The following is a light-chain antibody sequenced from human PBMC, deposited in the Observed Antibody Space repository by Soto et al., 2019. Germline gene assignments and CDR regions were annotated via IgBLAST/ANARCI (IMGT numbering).Light chain of an antibody. CDR1: QDVLTN. CDR2: GAF. J-gene: IGKJ5*01. V-gene: IGKV3D-15*01. Sequence: IVMTQSPATLSVSPLERATLSFMASQDVLTNLAWYQQKPGQAPRLLIYGAFNRATGIPARFSGSGSGTDFTLTISSLEPEDSAIYYCQQCNIWPPVTFGQGTRLEIK. CDR3: QQCNIWPPVT.